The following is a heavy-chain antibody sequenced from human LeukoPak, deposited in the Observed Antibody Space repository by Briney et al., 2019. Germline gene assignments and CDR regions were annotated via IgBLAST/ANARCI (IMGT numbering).Heavy chain of an antibody. CDR2: INPIFGTA. CDR1: GGTFSSYA. D-gene: IGHD2-2*01. V-gene: IGHV1-69*06. CDR3: ARDNIVVVPAAMGNYYYYGMDV. J-gene: IGHJ6*04. Sequence: GASVKVSCKASGGTFSSYAISWVRQAPGQGLEWMGGINPIFGTANYAQKFQGRVTITADKSTSTAYMELSSLRSEDTAVYYCARDNIVVVPAAMGNYYYYGMDVWGKGTTVTVSS.